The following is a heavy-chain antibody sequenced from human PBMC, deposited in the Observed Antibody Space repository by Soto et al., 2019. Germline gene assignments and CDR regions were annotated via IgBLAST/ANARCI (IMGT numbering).Heavy chain of an antibody. J-gene: IGHJ4*02. D-gene: IGHD3-22*01. CDR3: ARDIVDSSGYSMTFDY. Sequence: PSETLSLTCTVSGGSISRGDYYGSWIRKPPGKGLEWIGYIYYSGSTYYNPSLKSRVTISVDTSKNQFSLYLQMNSLRAEDTAVYYCARDIVDSSGYSMTFDYWGQGTLVTVSS. CDR2: IYYSGST. V-gene: IGHV4-30-4*01. CDR1: GGSISRGDYY.